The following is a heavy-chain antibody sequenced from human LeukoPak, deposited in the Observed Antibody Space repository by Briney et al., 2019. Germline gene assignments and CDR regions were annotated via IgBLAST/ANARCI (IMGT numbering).Heavy chain of an antibody. J-gene: IGHJ4*02. V-gene: IGHV4-34*01. D-gene: IGHD6-19*01. CDR2: INHSGGT. CDR3: ARTSRYSSGWYLDY. CDR1: GGSFSGYY. Sequence: ASETLSLTCAVYGGSFSGYYWSWIRQPPGKGLEWIGEINHSGGTNYNPSLKSRVTTSVDTSKNQFSLKLSSVTAADTAVYYCARTSRYSSGWYLDYWGQGTLVTVSS.